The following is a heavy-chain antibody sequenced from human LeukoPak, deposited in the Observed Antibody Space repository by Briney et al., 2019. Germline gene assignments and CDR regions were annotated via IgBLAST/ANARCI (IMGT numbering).Heavy chain of an antibody. CDR1: GGSFSGYY. CDR2: INHSGSP. CDR3: ARGLTYYDFWSGYSNYFDY. D-gene: IGHD3-3*01. Sequence: PSETLSLTCAVYGGSFSGYYWSWIRQPPGKGLEWIGEINHSGSPNYNPSLKSRVTISVDTSKNQLSLKLSAMTAADTAVYYCARGLTYYDFWSGYSNYFDYWGQGTLVTVSS. J-gene: IGHJ4*02. V-gene: IGHV4-34*01.